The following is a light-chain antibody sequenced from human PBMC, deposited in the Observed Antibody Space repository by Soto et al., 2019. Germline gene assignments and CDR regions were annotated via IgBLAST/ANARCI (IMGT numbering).Light chain of an antibody. CDR2: GAS. CDR1: QSVSSN. CDR3: QQYNSYSRT. J-gene: IGKJ1*01. Sequence: EIVMTQSPATLSVSPGERATLSCRASQSVSSNLAWFQQKPGQAPRLLIYGASTRDTSIPARFSGSGSGTEFTLTISSLQPDDFATYYCQQYNSYSRTFGQGTKVDIK. V-gene: IGKV3-15*01.